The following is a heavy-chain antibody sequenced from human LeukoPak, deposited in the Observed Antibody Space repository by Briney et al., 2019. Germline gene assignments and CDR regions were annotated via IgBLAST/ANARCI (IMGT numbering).Heavy chain of an antibody. V-gene: IGHV3-66*01. CDR3: ARLGDYYDSSGYYYFDY. D-gene: IGHD3-22*01. J-gene: IGHJ4*02. CDR2: IYSGGST. Sequence: PGGSLRLSCAASGFTVSSNYMSWVRQAPGKGLEWVSVIYSGGSTYYADCVKGRFTISRDNSKNTLYLQMNSLRAEDTAVYYCARLGDYYDSSGYYYFDYWGQGTLVTVSS. CDR1: GFTVSSNY.